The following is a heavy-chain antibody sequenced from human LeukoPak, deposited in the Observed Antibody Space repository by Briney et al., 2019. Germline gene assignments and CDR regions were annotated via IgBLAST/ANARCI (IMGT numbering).Heavy chain of an antibody. D-gene: IGHD6-19*01. Sequence: SVKVSCKASGYTFTSYDINWVRQATGQGLEWMGRIIPILGIANYAQKFQGRVTITADKSTSTAYMELSSLRSEDTAVYYCARGTLYSSGWYGRYYGMDVWGQGTTVTVSS. J-gene: IGHJ6*02. CDR3: ARGTLYSSGWYGRYYGMDV. V-gene: IGHV1-69*04. CDR2: IIPILGIA. CDR1: GYTFTSYD.